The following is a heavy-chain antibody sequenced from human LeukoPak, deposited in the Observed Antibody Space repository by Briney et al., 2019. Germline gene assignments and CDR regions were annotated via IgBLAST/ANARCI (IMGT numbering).Heavy chain of an antibody. CDR2: ISSSSSTI. D-gene: IGHD4-23*01. CDR3: ARGTVGNY. J-gene: IGHJ4*02. Sequence: GGSLRLSCAASGFTFSSYSMNWVRRAPGKGLKWVSYISSSSSTIYYADSVKGRFTISRDNAKNSLYLQMNSLRAEDTAVYYCARGTVGNYWGQGTLVTVSS. V-gene: IGHV3-48*01. CDR1: GFTFSSYS.